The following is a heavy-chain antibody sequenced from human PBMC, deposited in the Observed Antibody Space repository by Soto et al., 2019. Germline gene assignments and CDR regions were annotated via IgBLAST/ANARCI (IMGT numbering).Heavy chain of an antibody. CDR3: AKGKYLSISYSAMDG. V-gene: IGHV3-23*01. Sequence: EVQLLESGGGLVQPGGSLRLSCAASGFTFSRHAMSWVRQAPGKGLEWVSTFGGSGSGDSTHYADSVKGRFTISRDNAKNTLYQQMNSLRAEDTAVYYCAKGKYLSISYSAMDGWGQGATVTVSS. CDR2: FGGSGSGDST. D-gene: IGHD5-18*01. CDR1: GFTFSRHA. J-gene: IGHJ6*02.